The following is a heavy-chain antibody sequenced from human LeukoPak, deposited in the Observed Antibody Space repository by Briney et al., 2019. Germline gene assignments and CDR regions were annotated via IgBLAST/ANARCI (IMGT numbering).Heavy chain of an antibody. V-gene: IGHV4-39*01. CDR1: GGSIRSSSYY. CDR2: IYYSGST. CDR3: ARNTYGSSDFDY. D-gene: IGHD5-18*01. Sequence: SETLSLTCTVSGGSIRSSSYYWGWIRQPAGKGLEWIGSIYYSGSTYYNPSLKSRVTISVDTSKNQFSLKLSSVTAADTAVYYCARNTYGSSDFDYWGQGTLVTVSS. J-gene: IGHJ4*02.